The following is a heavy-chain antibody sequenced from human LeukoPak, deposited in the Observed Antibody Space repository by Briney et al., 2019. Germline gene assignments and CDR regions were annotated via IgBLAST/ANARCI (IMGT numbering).Heavy chain of an antibody. J-gene: IGHJ3*02. Sequence: ASVKVSCKVSGYTLTELSMHWVRQAPGKGLEWMGGFDPGDGETIYAQKFQGRVTMTEDTSTDTAYMELSSLRSEDTAVYYCATGLVVIAAFDIWGQGTMVTVSS. CDR2: FDPGDGET. CDR3: ATGLVVIAAFDI. V-gene: IGHV1-24*01. CDR1: GYTLTELS. D-gene: IGHD3-22*01.